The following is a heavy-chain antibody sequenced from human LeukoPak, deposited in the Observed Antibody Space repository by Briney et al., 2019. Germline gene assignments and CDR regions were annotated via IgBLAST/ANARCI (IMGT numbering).Heavy chain of an antibody. V-gene: IGHV3-48*03. J-gene: IGHJ4*02. CDR1: GFTFSSYE. CDR3: ARDYFYCGGDCFVDY. CDR2: ISSSGNTI. Sequence: SGGSLRLSCAASGFTFSSYEMNWVRQAPGKGLEWGSYISSSGNTIYYADSVKGRFTISRDNAKNSLYLQMNSLRAEDTAVYYCARDYFYCGGDCFVDYWGPGTLVSVSS. D-gene: IGHD2-21*01.